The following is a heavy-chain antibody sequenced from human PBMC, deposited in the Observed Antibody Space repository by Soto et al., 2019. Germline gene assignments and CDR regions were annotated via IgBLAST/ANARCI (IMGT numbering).Heavy chain of an antibody. CDR3: AKDSSSWYGAYYYYYMDV. CDR2: ISGSGGST. V-gene: IGHV3-23*01. CDR1: GFTFSSYA. J-gene: IGHJ6*03. D-gene: IGHD6-13*01. Sequence: EVQLLESGGGLVQPGGSLRLSCAASGFTFSSYAMSWVRQAPGKGLEWVSAISGSGGSTYYADSVKGRFTISRDNSKNTLYLQMNSLRAEDTAVYYCAKDSSSWYGAYYYYYMDVWGKGTTVTVSS.